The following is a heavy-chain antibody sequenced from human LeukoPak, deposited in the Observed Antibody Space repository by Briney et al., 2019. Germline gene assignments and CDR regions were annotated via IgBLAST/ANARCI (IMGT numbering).Heavy chain of an antibody. CDR2: ISGGGSST. V-gene: IGHV3-23*01. D-gene: IGHD6-19*01. CDR3: ARIAGYSSGRQDY. J-gene: IGHJ4*02. Sequence: GGSLRLSCAASGFTFSSSAMSWVRQVPGKGLEWVSAISGGGSSTYYADSVKGRFTISRDNSKNTLHLQMNSLRAEDTAVYYCARIAGYSSGRQDYWGQGTLVTVSS. CDR1: GFTFSSSA.